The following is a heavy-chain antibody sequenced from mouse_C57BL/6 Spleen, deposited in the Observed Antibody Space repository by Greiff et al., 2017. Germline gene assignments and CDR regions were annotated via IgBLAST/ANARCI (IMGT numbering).Heavy chain of an antibody. CDR3: ARGFTTVVATLYYYAMDY. Sequence: EVQRVESGGDLVKPGGSLKLSCAASGFTFSSYGMSWVRQTPDKRLEWVATISSGGSYTYYPDSVKGRFTISRDNAKNTLYLQMSSLKSEDTAMYYCARGFTTVVATLYYYAMDYWGQGTSVTVSS. D-gene: IGHD1-1*01. V-gene: IGHV5-6*01. CDR2: ISSGGSYT. J-gene: IGHJ4*01. CDR1: GFTFSSYG.